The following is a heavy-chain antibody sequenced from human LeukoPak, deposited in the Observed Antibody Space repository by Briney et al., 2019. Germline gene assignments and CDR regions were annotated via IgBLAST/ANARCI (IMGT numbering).Heavy chain of an antibody. CDR2: IYPGDSDT. V-gene: IGHV5-51*01. J-gene: IGHJ4*02. CDR3: SRQMRYGNAPFDY. D-gene: IGHD1-1*01. Sequence: GESLKISCKGSEYSFTSYWIGWVRQMPGKGLEWMGIIYPGDSDTRYSPSFQGQVTISADKSISTAYLQWSSLKASDTAMYYCSRQMRYGNAPFDYWGQGTLVTVSS. CDR1: EYSFTSYW.